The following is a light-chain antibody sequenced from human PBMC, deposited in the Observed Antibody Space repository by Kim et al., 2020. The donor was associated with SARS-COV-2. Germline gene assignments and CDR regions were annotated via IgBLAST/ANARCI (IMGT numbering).Light chain of an antibody. J-gene: IGKJ1*01. CDR2: AAS. CDR1: QGIVTY. Sequence: ASVGDRVAITCRASQGIVTYLAWYQQKPGKVPKLLIYAASTLQSGVPSRFSGSGSGTDFALTISSLQPEDVATYYCQKYGTAPWTFGPGTKVDIK. CDR3: QKYGTAPWT. V-gene: IGKV1-27*01.